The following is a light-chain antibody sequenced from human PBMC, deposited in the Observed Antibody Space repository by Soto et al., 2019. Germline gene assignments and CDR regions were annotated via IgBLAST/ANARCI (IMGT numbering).Light chain of an antibody. CDR3: QQFSSYPLT. Sequence: EILLTQSPGTLSLSPWARPTLSCRSSQSVSNSYLAWYQQKPGQAPRLLIYGAYSRANGITDRFSGGGSGTDFTLTISRLEPEDFAVYYCQQFSSYPLTFGGGTKVDIK. J-gene: IGKJ4*01. CDR1: QSVSNSY. V-gene: IGKV3-20*01. CDR2: GAY.